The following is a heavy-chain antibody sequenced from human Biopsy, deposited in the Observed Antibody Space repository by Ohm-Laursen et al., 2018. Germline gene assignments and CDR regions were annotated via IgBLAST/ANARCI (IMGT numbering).Heavy chain of an antibody. V-gene: IGHV1-2*02. CDR1: GDAFLGYY. Sequence: ASVKVSCKASGDAFLGYYLHWVRQAPGQGLEWMGSIYPNSGDTDFAQKFQGRVSMTRDTSVSTAYLELSSLRSDDTAIYYCAGDLLEWSLASWGRGTLVTVSS. D-gene: IGHD3-3*01. J-gene: IGHJ4*02. CDR2: IYPNSGDT. CDR3: AGDLLEWSLAS.